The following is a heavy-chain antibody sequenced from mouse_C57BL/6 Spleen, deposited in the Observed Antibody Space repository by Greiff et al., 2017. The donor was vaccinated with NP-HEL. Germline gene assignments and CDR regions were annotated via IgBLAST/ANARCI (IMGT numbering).Heavy chain of an antibody. V-gene: IGHV14-2*01. CDR1: GFNIKDYY. Sequence: EVKLVESGAELVKPGASVKLSCTASGFNIKDYYMHWVKQRTEQGLEWIGRIDPEDGETKYAPKFQGKATITADTSSNTAYLQLSSLTSEDTAVYYCARSRLLFYYAMDYWGQGTSVTVSS. D-gene: IGHD2-3*01. CDR2: IDPEDGET. J-gene: IGHJ4*01. CDR3: ARSRLLFYYAMDY.